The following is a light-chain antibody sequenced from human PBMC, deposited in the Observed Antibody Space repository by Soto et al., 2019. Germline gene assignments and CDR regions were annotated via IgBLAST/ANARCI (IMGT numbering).Light chain of an antibody. CDR3: QSYDSSLSGSKVV. CDR1: SSDVGGYNS. Sequence: QSALTQPASVSGSPGQSITISCTGTSSDVGGYNSVSWYQQHPGKAPKLMIYEVSNRPSGVSDRFSGSKSGTSASLAITGLQAEDEADYYCQSYDSSLSGSKVVFGGGTKLTVL. CDR2: EVS. J-gene: IGLJ2*01. V-gene: IGLV2-14*01.